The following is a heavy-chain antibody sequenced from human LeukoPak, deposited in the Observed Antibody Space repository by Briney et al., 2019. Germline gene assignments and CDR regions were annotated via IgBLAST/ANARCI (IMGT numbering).Heavy chain of an antibody. CDR1: GYSFTNYW. CDR3: ARLAAADRYYYYYYMDV. J-gene: IGHJ6*03. D-gene: IGHD6-13*01. V-gene: IGHV5-51*01. CDR2: IYPGDSDA. Sequence: GESLQISCQGSGYSFTNYWIGWVRQMPGKGLTWMGIIYPGDSDARYSPSFQGQVTISADKSISTAYLQWSSLKASDTAMYYCARLAAADRYYYYYYMDVWGKGTTVTISS.